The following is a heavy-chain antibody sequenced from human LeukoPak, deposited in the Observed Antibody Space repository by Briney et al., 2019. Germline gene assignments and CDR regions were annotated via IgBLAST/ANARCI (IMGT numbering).Heavy chain of an antibody. D-gene: IGHD6-19*01. Sequence: GGSLRLSCAASGFTFSSYGMHWARQAPGKGLEWVAVISYDGSNKYYADSVKGRFTISRDNSKNTLYLQMNSLRAEDTAVYYCAKDPHLYSSGWDYYFDYWGQGTLVTVSS. CDR3: AKDPHLYSSGWDYYFDY. CDR1: GFTFSSYG. V-gene: IGHV3-30*18. J-gene: IGHJ4*02. CDR2: ISYDGSNK.